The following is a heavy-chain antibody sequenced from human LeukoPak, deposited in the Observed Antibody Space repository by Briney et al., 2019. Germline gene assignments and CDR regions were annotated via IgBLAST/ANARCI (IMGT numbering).Heavy chain of an antibody. J-gene: IGHJ4*02. Sequence: GGSLRLSCAASGFTFSSYSMNWVRQAPGKGLEWVSSISSSSSYIYYADSVKGRFTISRDNAKNSLYLQMNSLRAEDTAVYYCARDPGDYYDSSGHYVWGQGTLVTVSS. CDR3: ARDPGDYYDSSGHYV. V-gene: IGHV3-21*01. CDR1: GFTFSSYS. CDR2: ISSSSSYI. D-gene: IGHD3-22*01.